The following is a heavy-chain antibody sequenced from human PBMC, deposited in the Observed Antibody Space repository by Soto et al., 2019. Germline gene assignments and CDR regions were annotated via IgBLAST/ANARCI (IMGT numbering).Heavy chain of an antibody. CDR1: GGSISRGDYY. CDR2: IYYSGNT. CDR3: ARALYYDSSGLVY. Sequence: SETLSLTGTLSGGSISRGDYYCSWIRQPPGKGLEWIGYIYYSGNTYYNPSLKSRVTISVDTSKNQFSLKLSSVTAADTAVYYCARALYYDSSGLVYWGQGTLVTVSS. J-gene: IGHJ4*02. V-gene: IGHV4-30-4*01. D-gene: IGHD3-22*01.